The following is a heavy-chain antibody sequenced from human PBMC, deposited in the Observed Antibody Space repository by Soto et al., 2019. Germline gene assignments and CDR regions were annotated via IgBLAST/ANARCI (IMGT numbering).Heavy chain of an antibody. CDR1: GYTFINYY. V-gene: IGHV1-46*01. J-gene: IGHJ4*02. D-gene: IGHD6-13*01. Sequence: QVQLVQSGAEVKKPGASVKLSCKASGYTFINYYIHWVRQAPGQGLEWMGIFNPTSGSTNYAQKFQGRVTLTMDTSTRTVYMELSSLRFDNTAVYYCARDLAAGDYWGQGTLVTVSS. CDR2: FNPTSGST. CDR3: ARDLAAGDY.